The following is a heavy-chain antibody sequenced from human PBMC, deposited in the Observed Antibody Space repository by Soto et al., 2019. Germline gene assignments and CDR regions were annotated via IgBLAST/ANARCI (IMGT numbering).Heavy chain of an antibody. CDR2: ISYDGSNK. Sequence: PGGALRLSCAASGFTFSSYGMHWVRQAPGKGLEWVAVISYDGSNKYYADSVKGRFTISRDHSKNTLYLQRNSLRAEDTAVYYCAKAFRFLEWAYYYYGMDVWGQGTTVTVSS. CDR1: GFTFSSYG. CDR3: AKAFRFLEWAYYYYGMDV. J-gene: IGHJ6*02. D-gene: IGHD3-3*01. V-gene: IGHV3-30*18.